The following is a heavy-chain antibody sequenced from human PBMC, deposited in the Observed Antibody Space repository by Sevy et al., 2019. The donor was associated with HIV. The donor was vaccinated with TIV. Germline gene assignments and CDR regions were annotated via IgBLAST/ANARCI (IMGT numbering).Heavy chain of an antibody. V-gene: IGHV4-34*01. J-gene: IGHJ4*02. Sequence: SETLSLTCAVYGGSFSGYYWSWIRQPPGKGLEWIGEINHSGSTNYNPSLKSRVTISADTSKNQFSLKLSSVTAADMAVYYCARASNMGHIVEDGGSRVYYFDYWGQGTLVTVSS. CDR3: ARASNMGHIVEDGGSRVYYFDY. CDR2: INHSGST. CDR1: GGSFSGYY. D-gene: IGHD2-21*01.